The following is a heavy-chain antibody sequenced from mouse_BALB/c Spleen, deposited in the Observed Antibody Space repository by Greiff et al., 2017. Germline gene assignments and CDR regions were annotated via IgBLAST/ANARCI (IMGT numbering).Heavy chain of an antibody. CDR3: AARDANYDYSMDY. V-gene: IGHV3-1*02. CDR1: GYTITSGYS. CDR2: IHNSGST. D-gene: IGHD2-1*01. Sequence: EVKLVESGPDLVQPAQSLSLTCTVTGYTITSGYSWYWLRKIPGNKLEWIGYIHNSGSTNYNPSFKSRISITRDTNKNHFFLQLKSMTTEDTTTYYCAARDANYDYSMDYWGAGTTVTVSS. J-gene: IGHJ4*01.